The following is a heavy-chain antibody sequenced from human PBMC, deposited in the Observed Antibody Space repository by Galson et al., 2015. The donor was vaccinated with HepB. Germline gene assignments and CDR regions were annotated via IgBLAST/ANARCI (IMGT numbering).Heavy chain of an antibody. V-gene: IGHV3-33*01. J-gene: IGHJ6*02. CDR2: IWYDGSNK. D-gene: IGHD3-16*01. CDR1: GFTFSSYG. CDR3: ARDLPTRDAQLSSENYFYYYGMDV. Sequence: SMRLSCAASGFTFSSYGMHWVRQAPGKGLVWVAVIWYDGSNKYYADSVKGRFTISRDNSKNTLYLQMNSLRAEVTAVYYCARDLPTRDAQLSSENYFYYYGMDVWGQGTTVTVSS.